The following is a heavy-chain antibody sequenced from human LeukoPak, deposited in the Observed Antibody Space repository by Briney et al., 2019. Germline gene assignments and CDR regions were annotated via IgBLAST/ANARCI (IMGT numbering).Heavy chain of an antibody. J-gene: IGHJ4*02. CDR1: GFTFSSYG. Sequence: PGGSLRLSCAASGFTFSSYGMHWVRQAPGKGLEWVAVISYDGSNKYYADSAKGRFTISRDNSKNTLYLQMNSLRAEDTAVYYCARVRVLGTNYEPHYWGQGTLVTVSS. CDR3: ARVRVLGTNYEPHY. D-gene: IGHD3-3*01. V-gene: IGHV3-30*03. CDR2: ISYDGSNK.